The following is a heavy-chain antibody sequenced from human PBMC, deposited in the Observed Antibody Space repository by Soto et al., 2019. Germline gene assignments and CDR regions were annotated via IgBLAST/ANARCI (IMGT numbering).Heavy chain of an antibody. Sequence: SETLSLTCAVSGGSISSGGYSWSWIRQPPGKGLEWIGYIYHSGSTYYNPSLKSRVTISVDRSKNQFSLKLSSVTAADTAVYNCARSMTTVTTNDYWGQGSLVTVSS. CDR1: GGSISSGGYS. D-gene: IGHD4-17*01. CDR2: IYHSGST. J-gene: IGHJ4*02. CDR3: ARSMTTVTTNDY. V-gene: IGHV4-30-2*01.